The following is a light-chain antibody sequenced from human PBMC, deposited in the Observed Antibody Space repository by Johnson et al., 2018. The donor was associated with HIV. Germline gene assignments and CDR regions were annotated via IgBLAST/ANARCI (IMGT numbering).Light chain of an antibody. J-gene: IGLJ1*01. CDR2: END. Sequence: QSMLTQPPSVSAAPGQKVTISCSGSSSNIGNNYVSWFQQLPGTAPKLLICENDKRPSGTPDRFSGSKSGTSATLGITGLQPGDEADYYCGTWDSSLSSYVFGTGTKVTVL. CDR3: GTWDSSLSSYV. V-gene: IGLV1-51*02. CDR1: SSNIGNNY.